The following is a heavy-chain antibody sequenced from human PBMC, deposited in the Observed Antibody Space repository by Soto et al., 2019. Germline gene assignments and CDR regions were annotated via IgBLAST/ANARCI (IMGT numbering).Heavy chain of an antibody. J-gene: IGHJ5*02. CDR1: GDTFTSYY. CDR3: ARSSGGNFGIIIEGSNWFDP. V-gene: IGHV1-46*01. CDR2: INPHGGST. Sequence: ASVKVSCKAPGDTFTSYYLNCVRQAPGQGLEWMGVINPHGGSTKYAQKFQGRITMTRDTSRSTADMELSSLRSDDTAIYYCARSSGGNFGIIIEGSNWFDPWGQGTLVTVSS. D-gene: IGHD3-3*01.